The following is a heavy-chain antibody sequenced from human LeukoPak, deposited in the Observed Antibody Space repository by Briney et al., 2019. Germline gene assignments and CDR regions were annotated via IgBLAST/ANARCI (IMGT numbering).Heavy chain of an antibody. D-gene: IGHD6-19*01. CDR3: ARGTVAGIRWFDY. CDR1: GYSFISYA. Sequence: ASVKVSCKASGYSFISYAMNWVRQAPGQGLEWMGWINTNTGNPTYAQGFTGRFVFSLDTSVTTAYLQISSLKAEDTAVYYCARGTVAGIRWFDYWGQGTLVAVSS. V-gene: IGHV7-4-1*02. J-gene: IGHJ4*02. CDR2: INTNTGNP.